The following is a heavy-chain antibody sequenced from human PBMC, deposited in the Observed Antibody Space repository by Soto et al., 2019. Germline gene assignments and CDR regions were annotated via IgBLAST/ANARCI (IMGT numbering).Heavy chain of an antibody. Sequence: QVQLVQSGAEVKKPGASVKVSCKASGYTFTNYDINWVRQATGQGLEWMGWMNPNSGNTRYAQQLQGRVTMTRNTAMSTASMELSSLTSADTAVYYCARGAMGCTGSGCPYFFDYWAQGTLVAVAS. V-gene: IGHV1-8*01. J-gene: IGHJ4*02. CDR2: MNPNSGNT. CDR3: ARGAMGCTGSGCPYFFDY. D-gene: IGHD2-8*02. CDR1: GYTFTNYD.